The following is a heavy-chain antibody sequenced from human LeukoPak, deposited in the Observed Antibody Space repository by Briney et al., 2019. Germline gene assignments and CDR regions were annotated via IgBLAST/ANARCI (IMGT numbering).Heavy chain of an antibody. CDR1: GFTFSSYA. CDR2: ISGSGGST. J-gene: IGHJ4*02. D-gene: IGHD3-16*01. Sequence: GGSLRLSCAASGFTFSSYAMSWVRQAPGKGLEWVSAISGSGGSTYYADSMKGRFTISRDNSRDTLYLQMNSLRAEDTAVYYCAKGYYDYVWGSYYFDYWGQGTLVTVSS. CDR3: AKGYYDYVWGSYYFDY. V-gene: IGHV3-23*01.